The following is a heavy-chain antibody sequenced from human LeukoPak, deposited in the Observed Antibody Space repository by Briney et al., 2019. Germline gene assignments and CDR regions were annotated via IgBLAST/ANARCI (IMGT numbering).Heavy chain of an antibody. Sequence: GSLRLSCAASGFTFSSYAMSWVRQAPGKGLEWVSAISGSGGSTYYADSVKGRFTISRDNSKNTLYLQMNSLRAEDTAVYYCANSPYLRFLEWFPSFDYWGQGTLVTVSS. CDR3: ANSPYLRFLEWFPSFDY. V-gene: IGHV3-23*01. J-gene: IGHJ4*02. CDR2: ISGSGGST. CDR1: GFTFSSYA. D-gene: IGHD3-3*01.